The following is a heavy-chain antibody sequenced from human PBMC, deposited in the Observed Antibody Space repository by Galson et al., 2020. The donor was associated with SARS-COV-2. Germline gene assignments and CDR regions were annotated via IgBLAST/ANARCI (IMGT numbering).Heavy chain of an antibody. Sequence: TGGSLRLSCAASGFTFSSYGMHWVRQAPGKGLEWVAVISYDGSNKYYADSVKGRFTISRDNSKNTLYLQMNSLRAEDTAVYYCAKDRVPWGLRITIFGVVSTPGMDVWGQGTLVTVSS. D-gene: IGHD3-3*01. J-gene: IGHJ4*02. V-gene: IGHV3-30*18. CDR3: AKDRVPWGLRITIFGVVSTPGMDV. CDR2: ISYDGSNK. CDR1: GFTFSSYG.